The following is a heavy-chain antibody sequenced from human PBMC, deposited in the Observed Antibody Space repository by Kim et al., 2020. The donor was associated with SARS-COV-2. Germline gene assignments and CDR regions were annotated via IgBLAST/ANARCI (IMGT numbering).Heavy chain of an antibody. J-gene: IGHJ6*02. V-gene: IGHV3-23*01. Sequence: GGSLRLSCAASGFTFTSYAMSWVRQAPGTGLDRVSAISGSGGSTHDADSVKGRFTISRDNSKNPLYLHMNSLRAEDTAIYYCAKDRIADRYYYYGMDVWGQGTTVTVSS. CDR2: ISGSGGST. CDR3: AKDRIADRYYYYGMDV. D-gene: IGHD6-6*01. CDR1: GFTFTSYA.